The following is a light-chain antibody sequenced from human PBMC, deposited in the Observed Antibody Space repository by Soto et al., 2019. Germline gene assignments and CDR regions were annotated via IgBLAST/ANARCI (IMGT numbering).Light chain of an antibody. V-gene: IGLV3-9*01. CDR3: QVRASSTALDG. J-gene: IGLJ1*01. Sequence: SYDLSPPPSVSVAVGQMGRITRGGKNIRTRNVPCYQPKPVQAPLLLMYSDRDRPSGIPERFTGSNSANTATLTISRAQAGDEADYYCQVRASSTALDGFGSGTKVTV. CDR2: SDR. CDR1: NIRTRN.